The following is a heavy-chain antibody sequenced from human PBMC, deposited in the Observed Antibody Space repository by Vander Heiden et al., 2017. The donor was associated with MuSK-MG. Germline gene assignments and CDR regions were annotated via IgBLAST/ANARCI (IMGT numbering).Heavy chain of an antibody. CDR2: INHSGST. CDR1: GGSFRGYY. J-gene: IGHJ1*01. CDR3: ARGDSRGVGPAARHFQH. V-gene: IGHV4-34*01. D-gene: IGHD2-2*01. Sequence: QVQLQQWGAGLLKPSETLSLTCAVYGGSFRGYYWSWIRQPPGKGLEWIGEINHSGSTNYHPSLNRLFTISVDTSKNQFSLNLSSVTPPHTAVYYCARGDSRGVGPAARHFQHWCQGTLVTVSP.